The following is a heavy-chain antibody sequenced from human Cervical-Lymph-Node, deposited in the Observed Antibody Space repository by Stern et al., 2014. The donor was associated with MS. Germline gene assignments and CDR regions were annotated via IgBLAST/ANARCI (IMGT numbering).Heavy chain of an antibody. CDR2: IKQDGSDK. CDR3: ARWMGTGTNGYTIDY. CDR1: GFTFTSHW. V-gene: IGHV3-7*01. J-gene: IGHJ4*02. Sequence: EVQLVESGGALVQPGGSLRLSCVASGFTFTSHWMTWVRQAPGKGLEWVAPIKQDGSDKYYVDSVKGPFTISRDNSMNSFYLQMHSLRAEDTAVYHCARWMGTGTNGYTIDYWGQGTLVTVSA. D-gene: IGHD2-8*01.